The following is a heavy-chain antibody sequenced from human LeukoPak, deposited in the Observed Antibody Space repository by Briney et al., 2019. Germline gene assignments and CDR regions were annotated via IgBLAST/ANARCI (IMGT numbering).Heavy chain of an antibody. CDR1: GYTLTELS. J-gene: IGHJ4*02. Sequence: ASVKVSCKVSGYTLTELSMHWVRQAPGTGLEWMGGFDPEDGETIYAQKFQGRVTMTEDTSTDTAYMELSSLRSEDTAVYYCATTFHPRYSGSYLDYWGQGTLVTVSS. V-gene: IGHV1-24*01. CDR2: FDPEDGET. D-gene: IGHD1-26*01. CDR3: ATTFHPRYSGSYLDY.